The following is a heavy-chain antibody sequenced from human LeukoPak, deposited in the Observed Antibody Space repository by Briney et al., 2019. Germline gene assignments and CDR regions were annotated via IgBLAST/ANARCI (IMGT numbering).Heavy chain of an antibody. Sequence: SETLSLTCAVYGGSFSGYYWSWIRQPPGKGLEWIGEINHSGSTNYNPSLKSRVTMSVDTSKNQFSLKLSSVTAADTAVYYCATTDGYNLYYWGQGTLVTVSS. D-gene: IGHD5-24*01. V-gene: IGHV4-34*01. CDR2: INHSGST. CDR3: ATTDGYNLYY. J-gene: IGHJ4*02. CDR1: GGSFSGYY.